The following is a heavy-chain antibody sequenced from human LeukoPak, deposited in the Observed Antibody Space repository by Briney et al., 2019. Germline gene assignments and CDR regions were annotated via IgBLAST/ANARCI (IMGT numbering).Heavy chain of an antibody. CDR1: GYSFTSYW. V-gene: IGHV5-51*01. CDR2: IYPGDSDT. D-gene: IGHD2-2*02. Sequence: RGESLKISCKGSGYSFTSYWIGWVRQMPGKGLEWMGIIYPGDSDTRYSPSFQGQVTISADKSISTAYLQWSSLKASDTAMYYCASSGCSTTSCYKYSSFDYWGQGTLVTVSS. J-gene: IGHJ4*02. CDR3: ASSGCSTTSCYKYSSFDY.